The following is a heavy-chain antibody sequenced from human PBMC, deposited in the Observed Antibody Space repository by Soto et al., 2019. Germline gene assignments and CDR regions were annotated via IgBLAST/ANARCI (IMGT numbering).Heavy chain of an antibody. Sequence: GASVKVSCKASGYTFTSYYVHWVRQAPGQGLEWMGIINPSGGSTSYAQKFQGRVTMTRDTSTSTVYMELSSLRSEDTAVYYCARDRGYYDSSGPDAFDIWGQGTMVTVSS. J-gene: IGHJ3*02. CDR1: GYTFTSYY. D-gene: IGHD3-22*01. CDR2: INPSGGST. V-gene: IGHV1-46*01. CDR3: ARDRGYYDSSGPDAFDI.